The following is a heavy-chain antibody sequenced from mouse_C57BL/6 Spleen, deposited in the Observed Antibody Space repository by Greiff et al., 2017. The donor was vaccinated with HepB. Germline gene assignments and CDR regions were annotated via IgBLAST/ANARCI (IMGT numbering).Heavy chain of an antibody. CDR1: GFTFSDYG. Sequence: EVQLVESGGGLVKPGGSLKLSCAASGFTFSDYGMHWVRQAPEKGLEWVAYISSGSSTIYYADTVKGRFTISRDNAKNTLFLQMTSLRSEDTAMYYCAREGNYLYYDAMDYWGQGTSVTVSS. V-gene: IGHV5-17*01. J-gene: IGHJ4*01. CDR3: AREGNYLYYDAMDY. CDR2: ISSGSSTI. D-gene: IGHD2-1*01.